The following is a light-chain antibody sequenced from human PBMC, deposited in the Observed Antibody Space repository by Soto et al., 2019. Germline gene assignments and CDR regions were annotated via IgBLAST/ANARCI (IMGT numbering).Light chain of an antibody. V-gene: IGKV2-30*01. J-gene: IGKJ2*03. Sequence: DVVMTQSPLSLPVTLGQPASISCRSSQSLVYSDGNTYLNSFQQRPGQSPRRLIYKVSNRDSVVPDRFSGSGSGTDFTLKISGVEAEDVAVYSCMQGTRWPRSFGQGTKLEIK. CDR3: MQGTRWPRS. CDR1: QSLVYSDGNTY. CDR2: KVS.